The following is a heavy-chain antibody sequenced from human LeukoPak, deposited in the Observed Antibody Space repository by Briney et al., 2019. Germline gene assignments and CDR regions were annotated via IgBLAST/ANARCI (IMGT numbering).Heavy chain of an antibody. CDR1: GGTFSSYA. D-gene: IGHD2-2*01. Sequence: ASVKVSCKASGGTFSSYAISWVRQAPGQGLEWMGGIIPIFGTANYAQKFQGRVTITADESTSTAYMELSSLRSEDTAVYYCASHYTHIVVVPAAPFDYWGQGTLVTVSS. V-gene: IGHV1-69*13. CDR3: ASHYTHIVVVPAAPFDY. J-gene: IGHJ4*02. CDR2: IIPIFGTA.